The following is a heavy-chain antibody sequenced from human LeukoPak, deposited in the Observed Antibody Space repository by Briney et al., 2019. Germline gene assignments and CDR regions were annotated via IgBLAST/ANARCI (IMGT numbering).Heavy chain of an antibody. CDR2: MFHSGST. CDR3: ARVLSSGWEGVYNWFDP. V-gene: IGHV4-34*12. D-gene: IGHD6-19*01. J-gene: IGHJ5*02. CDR1: GFTFSDYY. Sequence: PGGSLRLSCAASGFTFSDYYMSWIRQAPGKGLEWIASMFHSGSTNYNPSLKSRVTISVDTSKNQFSLKLSSVTAADTAVYYCARVLSSGWEGVYNWFDPWGQGTLVTVSS.